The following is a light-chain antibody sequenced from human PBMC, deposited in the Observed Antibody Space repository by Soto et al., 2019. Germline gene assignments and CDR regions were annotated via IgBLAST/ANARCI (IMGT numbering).Light chain of an antibody. J-gene: IGLJ2*01. CDR2: RND. Sequence: QSVLTQPPSASGTPGQRVTISCSGSSSNIGSSNVNWYQQLPGTAPKLLIYRNDQRPSGVPDRFSGSMSGTAASLAIGGLRSEDEADYYCAAWDDSLSGVVFGGGTKLTVL. CDR3: AAWDDSLSGVV. CDR1: SSNIGSSN. V-gene: IGLV1-47*01.